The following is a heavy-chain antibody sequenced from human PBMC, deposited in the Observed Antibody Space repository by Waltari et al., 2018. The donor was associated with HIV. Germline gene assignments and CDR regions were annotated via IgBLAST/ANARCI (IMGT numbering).Heavy chain of an antibody. Sequence: EVQVLESGGALVQPGGSLRLSCAASGFTFSNYGMSWVRQAPGKGREWVSTISGRCGSTYYADSVKGRFTVSRDNSKNTLYLQMNSLRAEDTAVYFCVKEHQYSHSWYSYYGMDVWGPGTTVTVSS. CDR2: ISGRCGST. CDR3: VKEHQYSHSWYSYYGMDV. D-gene: IGHD6-13*01. CDR1: GFTFSNYG. V-gene: IGHV3-23*01. J-gene: IGHJ6*02.